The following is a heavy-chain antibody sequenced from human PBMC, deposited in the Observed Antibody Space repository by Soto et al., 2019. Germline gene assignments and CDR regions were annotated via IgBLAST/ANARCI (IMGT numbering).Heavy chain of an antibody. CDR3: ARLLGYSYGFDY. CDR2: ISSDGGTT. J-gene: IGHJ4*02. Sequence: EVQLLESGGTLVQPGGSLRLSCEVSGFTFSNYLMSWVRQAPGKGLEWVSGISSDGGTTYYADSVKGRFTISRDNSKNTLLLQMNVLRAEDTAVYYCARLLGYSYGFDYWGQGTLVTVSS. V-gene: IGHV3-23*01. CDR1: GFTFSNYL. D-gene: IGHD5-18*01.